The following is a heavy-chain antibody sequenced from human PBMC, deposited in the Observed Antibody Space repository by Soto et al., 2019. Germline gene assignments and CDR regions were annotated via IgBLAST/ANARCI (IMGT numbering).Heavy chain of an antibody. CDR3: ARKTKVDYYDSSGYRAPHYYYGMDV. CDR1: GGTFSSYA. J-gene: IGHJ6*02. D-gene: IGHD3-22*01. CDR2: IIPIFGTA. Sequence: VASVKVSCKASGGTFSSYAISWVRQAPGQGLEWMGGIIPIFGTANYAQKFQDRVTITADESTSTAYMELSSLRSEDTAVYYCARKTKVDYYDSSGYRAPHYYYGMDVWGQGTTVTVSS. V-gene: IGHV1-69*13.